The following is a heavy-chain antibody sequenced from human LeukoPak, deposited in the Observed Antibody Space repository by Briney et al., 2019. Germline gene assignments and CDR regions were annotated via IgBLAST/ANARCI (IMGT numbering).Heavy chain of an antibody. Sequence: GGSLRLSCAAPGFTFSNSWMNWFRQAPGRLEWVANINHDGSEKNYVDSVEGRFTITRDNTKKSLYLQMNSLGAEDTAVYYCARGTALPGVDYWGQGTLVIVSS. CDR2: INHDGSEK. CDR3: ARGTALPGVDY. CDR1: GFTFSNSW. D-gene: IGHD3-10*01. J-gene: IGHJ4*02. V-gene: IGHV3-7*01.